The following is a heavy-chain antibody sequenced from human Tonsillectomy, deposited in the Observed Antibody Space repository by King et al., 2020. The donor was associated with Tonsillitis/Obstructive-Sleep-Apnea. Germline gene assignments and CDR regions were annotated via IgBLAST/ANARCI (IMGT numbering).Heavy chain of an antibody. Sequence: QLVQSGAEVKKPGSSVKVSCKASGGTFSSYAISWVRQAPGQGLEWRGGIIPIFGTANYAQKFQGRVTITADESTSTAYMELSSLRSEDTAVYYCANVVVAATPELTSYYYYYMDVWGKGTTVTVSS. CDR3: ANVVVAATPELTSYYYYYMDV. D-gene: IGHD2-15*01. J-gene: IGHJ6*03. CDR1: GGTFSSYA. CDR2: IIPIFGTA. V-gene: IGHV1-69*01.